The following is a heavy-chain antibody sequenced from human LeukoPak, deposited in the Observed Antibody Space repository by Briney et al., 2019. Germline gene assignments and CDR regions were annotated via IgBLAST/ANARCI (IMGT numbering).Heavy chain of an antibody. CDR2: MNPNTGNT. J-gene: IGHJ5*02. D-gene: IGHD4-17*01. Sequence: ASVKVSCKASGYTFTSHDINWVRQAAGQGLEWMGWMNPNTGNTAYAQKFQGRVTMTRDTSINTAYMELSSLRSEDTAVYYCARVNDYGDYDNWFDPWGQGTLVTVSS. CDR1: GYTFTSHD. V-gene: IGHV1-8*01. CDR3: ARVNDYGDYDNWFDP.